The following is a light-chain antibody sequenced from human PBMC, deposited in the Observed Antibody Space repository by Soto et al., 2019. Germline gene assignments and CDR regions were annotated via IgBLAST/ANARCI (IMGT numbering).Light chain of an antibody. CDR3: QQYGSSLIT. V-gene: IGKV3-20*01. CDR1: QSVSSSY. J-gene: IGKJ5*01. Sequence: EIVLTQSPGTLSLSPGESATLSCRASQSVSSSYLAWYQQKPGQAPRLLIYGASSRATGIPDRFSGSGSGTDFTLTISGLEPEDFAVYYCQQYGSSLITFGQGTRLEIK. CDR2: GAS.